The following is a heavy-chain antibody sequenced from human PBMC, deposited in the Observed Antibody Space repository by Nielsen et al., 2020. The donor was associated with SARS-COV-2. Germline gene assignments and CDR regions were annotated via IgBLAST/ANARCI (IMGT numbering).Heavy chain of an antibody. V-gene: IGHV3-21*01. Sequence: GGSLRLSCAASGFTFSSYGMHWVRQAPGKGLEWVSFVSGSSYFTHYADSVRGRFTVSRDNAKNTLYLQMHSLKPEDTAVYFCARGGGVTHYFDFWGQGALVTVSS. J-gene: IGHJ4*02. D-gene: IGHD4-23*01. CDR2: VSGSSYFT. CDR1: GFTFSSYG. CDR3: ARGGGVTHYFDF.